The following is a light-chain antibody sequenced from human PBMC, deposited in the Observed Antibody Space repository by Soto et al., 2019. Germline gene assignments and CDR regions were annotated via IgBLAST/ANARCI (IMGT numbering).Light chain of an antibody. V-gene: IGLV2-14*03. Sequence: QSVLTQPASVSGSPGQSITISCTGTSSDFAAYNYVSWYQQYPGKAPKLMIYDVTYRPSGVSDRFSGSKSGNAAFLTISGLQAEDEADYYCSSYTTITTLVFGGGTKVTVL. CDR1: SSDFAAYNY. CDR2: DVT. J-gene: IGLJ2*01. CDR3: SSYTTITTLV.